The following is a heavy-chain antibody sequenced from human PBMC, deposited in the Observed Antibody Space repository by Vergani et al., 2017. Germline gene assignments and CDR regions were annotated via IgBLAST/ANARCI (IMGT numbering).Heavy chain of an antibody. CDR2: IRYDGSNK. CDR3: AKVGRSEVAGTFGAFDI. J-gene: IGHJ3*02. D-gene: IGHD6-19*01. Sequence: QVQLVESGGGVVQPGGSLRLSCAASGFTFSSYGMHWVRQAPGKGLEWVAFIRYDGSNKYYADSVKGRFTISRDNSKNTLYLQMNSLRPEDTAVYYCAKVGRSEVAGTFGAFDIWGQGTMVTVSS. V-gene: IGHV3-30*02. CDR1: GFTFSSYG.